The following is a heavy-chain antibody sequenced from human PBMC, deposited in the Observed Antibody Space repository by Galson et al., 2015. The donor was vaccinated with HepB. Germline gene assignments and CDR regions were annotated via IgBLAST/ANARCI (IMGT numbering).Heavy chain of an antibody. D-gene: IGHD3-16*01. Sequence: SLRLSCAASGFTFSSYWMSWVRQAPGKGLEWVANIKQDGSEKYYVDSVKGRFTISRDNAKNSLYLQMNSLRAEDTAVYYCARDSDRYDYIWGSYEFFDYWGQGTLVTVSS. CDR1: GFTFSSYW. CDR3: ARDSDRYDYIWGSYEFFDY. J-gene: IGHJ4*02. V-gene: IGHV3-7*01. CDR2: IKQDGSEK.